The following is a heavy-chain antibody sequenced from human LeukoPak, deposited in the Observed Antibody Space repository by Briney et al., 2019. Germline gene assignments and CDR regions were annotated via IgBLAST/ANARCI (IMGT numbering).Heavy chain of an antibody. J-gene: IGHJ3*02. D-gene: IGHD2-2*01. CDR1: GYTFTSYG. V-gene: IGHV1-18*01. CDR2: ISAYNGNT. Sequence: ASVKVSCKASGYTFTSYGISWVRQAPGQGLEWMRWISAYNGNTNYAQKLQGRVTMTTDTSTSAAYMELRSLRSDDTAVYYCARADIVVVPAAMYAFDIWGQGTMVTVSS. CDR3: ARADIVVVPAAMYAFDI.